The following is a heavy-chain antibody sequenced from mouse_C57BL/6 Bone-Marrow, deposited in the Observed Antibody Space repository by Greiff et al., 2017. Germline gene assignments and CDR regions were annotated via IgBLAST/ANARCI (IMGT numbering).Heavy chain of an antibody. CDR3: ARQYYGSSYSYRYFEF. Sequence: EVKLLESGGDLVKPGGSLKLSCAASGFTFSSYGMSWVRPTPDKRLEWVATISSGGSYTYYPDSVQGRFTISRDNAKNTLYLQMSRLKSENTAKYYCARQYYGSSYSYRYFEFWGTGTTVTVSS. CDR1: GFTFSSYG. V-gene: IGHV5-6*01. CDR2: ISSGGSYT. D-gene: IGHD1-1*01. J-gene: IGHJ1*03.